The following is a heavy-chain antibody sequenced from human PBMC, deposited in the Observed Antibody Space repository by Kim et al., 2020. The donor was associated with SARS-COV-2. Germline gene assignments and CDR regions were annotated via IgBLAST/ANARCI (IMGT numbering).Heavy chain of an antibody. CDR3: ASDHTYYYDSSGYYYSDWFDP. D-gene: IGHD3-22*01. CDR2: IYYSGST. V-gene: IGHV4-59*01. CDR1: GGSISSYY. Sequence: SETLSLTCTVSGGSISSYYWSWIRQPPGKGLEWIGYIYYSGSTNYNPSLKSRVTISVDTSKNQFSLKLSSVTAADTAVYYCASDHTYYYDSSGYYYSDWFDPCGQGTLVTVSS. J-gene: IGHJ5*02.